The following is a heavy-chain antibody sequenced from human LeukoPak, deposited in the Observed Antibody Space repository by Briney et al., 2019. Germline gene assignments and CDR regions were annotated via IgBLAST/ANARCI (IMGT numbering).Heavy chain of an antibody. J-gene: IGHJ6*04. CDR3: AKDIVHRGYSYGWSCMDV. V-gene: IGHV1-18*01. CDR1: GYTFTSYG. D-gene: IGHD5-18*01. Sequence: ASVKVSCKASGYTFTSYGISWVRQAPGQGLEWMGWISAYNGNTNYAQKLQGRVTMTTDTSTSTAYMELRSLRSDDTALYYCAKDIVHRGYSYGWSCMDVWGKGTTVTISS. CDR2: ISAYNGNT.